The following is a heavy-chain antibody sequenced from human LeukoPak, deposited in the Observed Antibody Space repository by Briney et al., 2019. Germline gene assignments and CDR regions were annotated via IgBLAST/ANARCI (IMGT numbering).Heavy chain of an antibody. Sequence: SETLSLTCTVSGGSITSSNYYWGWIRQPPGKGLEWMGSVYYSGSTYYNPSLKSRVTISVDTSKNQFSLKLSSVTAADTAVYYCARFFMVRGEDRIDYWGQGTLVTVSS. CDR3: ARFFMVRGEDRIDY. J-gene: IGHJ4*02. CDR1: GGSITSSNYY. D-gene: IGHD3-10*01. CDR2: VYYSGST. V-gene: IGHV4-39*01.